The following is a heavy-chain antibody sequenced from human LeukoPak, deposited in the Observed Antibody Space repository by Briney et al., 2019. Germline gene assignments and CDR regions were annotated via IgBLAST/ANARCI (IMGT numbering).Heavy chain of an antibody. J-gene: IGHJ4*02. D-gene: IGHD3-16*01. V-gene: IGHV3-23*01. CDR3: AKGGYVWGSYGRYYFDY. CDR1: GFTFSSYA. Sequence: GGSLRLSCPASGFTFSSYAMSWVRQAPGKGLEWVSAISGSGGSTYYADSVKGRFTISRDNSKNTLYLQMNSLRAEDTAVYYCAKGGYVWGSYGRYYFDYWGQGTLVTVSS. CDR2: ISGSGGST.